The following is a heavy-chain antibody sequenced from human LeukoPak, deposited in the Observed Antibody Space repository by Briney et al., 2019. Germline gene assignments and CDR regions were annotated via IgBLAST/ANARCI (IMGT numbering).Heavy chain of an antibody. J-gene: IGHJ4*02. V-gene: IGHV4-39*01. Sequence: PSETLSLTCTVSGGSIRSSTYYWAWIRQPPGKGLEWTGTIHHSGDTYYNPSLKSRVTISVDTSKNQFSLNLSSVAAADTAVYYCARGSNYSDYWGQGTLVTVSS. CDR3: ARGSNYSDY. CDR2: IHHSGDT. CDR1: GGSIRSSTYY.